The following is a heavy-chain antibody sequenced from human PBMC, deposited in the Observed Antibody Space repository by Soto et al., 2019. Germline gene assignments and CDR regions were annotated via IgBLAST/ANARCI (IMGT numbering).Heavy chain of an antibody. CDR2: IYYSGNT. J-gene: IGHJ6*02. CDR3: ARDAGSCNSVSCYPYNMDV. Sequence: SETLSLTCTVSGESISGGDHYWSWVRQSPGEGLEWIGFIYYSGNTYYNPSLKSRVSMSVDTSNNQFSLKLNSVTAADTAVYYCARDAGSCNSVSCYPYNMDVWGQGTTVTVSS. CDR1: GESISGGDHY. V-gene: IGHV4-30-4*01. D-gene: IGHD2-15*01.